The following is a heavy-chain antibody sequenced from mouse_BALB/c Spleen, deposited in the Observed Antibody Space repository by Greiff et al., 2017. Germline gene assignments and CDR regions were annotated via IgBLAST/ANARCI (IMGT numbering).Heavy chain of an antibody. CDR3: ARVLIYYDYDVDAMDY. V-gene: IGHV2-9*02. Sequence: VQGVESGPGLVAPSQSLSITCTVSGFSLTSYGVHWVRQPPGKGLEWLGVIWAGGSTNYNSALMSRLSISKDNSKSQVFLKMNSLQTDDTAMYYCARVLIYYDYDVDAMDYWGQGTSVTVSS. D-gene: IGHD2-4*01. J-gene: IGHJ4*01. CDR1: GFSLTSYG. CDR2: IWAGGST.